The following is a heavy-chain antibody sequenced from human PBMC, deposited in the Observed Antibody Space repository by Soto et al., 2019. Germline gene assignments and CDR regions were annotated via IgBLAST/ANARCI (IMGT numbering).Heavy chain of an antibody. CDR1: GYTVTGYD. D-gene: IGHD6-13*01. CDR2: INPNSGGT. Sequence: ASVKVSCKASGYTVTGYDIHWVRQATGQGLEWMGWINPNSGGTNYAQKFQGWVTMTRDTSISTAYMELSRLRSDDTAVYYCARVRDAIAAAGSFDYWGQGTLVTISS. J-gene: IGHJ4*02. V-gene: IGHV1-2*04. CDR3: ARVRDAIAAAGSFDY.